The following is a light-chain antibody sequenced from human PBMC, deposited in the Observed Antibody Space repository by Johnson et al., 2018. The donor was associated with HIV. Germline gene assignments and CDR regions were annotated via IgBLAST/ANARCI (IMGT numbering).Light chain of an antibody. V-gene: IGLV1-51*02. CDR2: ENN. J-gene: IGLJ1*01. CDR3: GTWDNSLSTGGV. Sequence: QSVLTQSPSVSAAPGQKVTISCSGSNSNIGNNYVSWFQQLPGTAPKLLIYENNKRPSGIPDRFSGSKSGTSATLGIAGIQTGDEADYYCGTWDNSLSTGGVFGTGTKVPVL. CDR1: NSNIGNNY.